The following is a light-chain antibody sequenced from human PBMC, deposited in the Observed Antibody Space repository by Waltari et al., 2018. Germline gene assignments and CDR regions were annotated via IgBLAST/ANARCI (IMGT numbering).Light chain of an antibody. Sequence: DSVMTQSPLSLSFTPGGPASISCRSSQSLLQSSANTFLDWYLQMPGQSPQLLIYLVSNRASGVPDRFSGSGSGTDFTLKISRVEAEDVGVYFCMQARQTPWTFGQGTKVEIK. CDR1: QSLLQSSANTF. V-gene: IGKV2-28*01. CDR2: LVS. CDR3: MQARQTPWT. J-gene: IGKJ1*01.